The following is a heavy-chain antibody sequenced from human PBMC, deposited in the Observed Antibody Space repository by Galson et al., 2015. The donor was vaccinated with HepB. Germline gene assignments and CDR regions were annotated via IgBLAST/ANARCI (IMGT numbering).Heavy chain of an antibody. D-gene: IGHD6-13*01. CDR2: TPAGGNN. V-gene: IGHV3-30*18. Sequence: SLRLSCAASGFTFSRYGMHWVRQAPGKGLEWVAVTPAGGNNYFADSVTGRFTISRDNSRDTVYLQMSSLKPEDTAVYYCAKDIGAHSSSWYGVGVFDYWGQGTLVTVSS. CDR1: GFTFSRYG. J-gene: IGHJ4*02. CDR3: AKDIGAHSSSWYGVGVFDY.